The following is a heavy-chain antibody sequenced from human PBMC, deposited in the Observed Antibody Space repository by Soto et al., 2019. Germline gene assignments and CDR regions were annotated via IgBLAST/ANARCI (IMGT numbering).Heavy chain of an antibody. Sequence: SVKGSCKASGGSFSNFGISWVRQAPGQGLEWMGGIVPVFGRPNYAQRFRGRLTITADESTSTGYMELIGLRSDDTAVYYCAREGSGYNFWGQGTQVTVSS. D-gene: IGHD5-12*01. CDR1: GGSFSNFG. J-gene: IGHJ4*02. CDR2: IVPVFGRP. V-gene: IGHV1-69*13. CDR3: AREGSGYNF.